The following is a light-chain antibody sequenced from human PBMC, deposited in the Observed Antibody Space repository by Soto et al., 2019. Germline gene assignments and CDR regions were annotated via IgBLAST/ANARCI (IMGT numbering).Light chain of an antibody. CDR3: SSYTSSSTLYV. Sequence: QSALTQPASVSGSPGQSITISCTGTSSEVGGYNYVSWYQQHPGKAPKLMIDDVSNRPSGVSNRFSGSKSGNTASLTISGLQAEDEADYYCSSYTSSSTLYVFGTGTKVTVL. CDR2: DVS. CDR1: SSEVGGYNY. J-gene: IGLJ1*01. V-gene: IGLV2-14*01.